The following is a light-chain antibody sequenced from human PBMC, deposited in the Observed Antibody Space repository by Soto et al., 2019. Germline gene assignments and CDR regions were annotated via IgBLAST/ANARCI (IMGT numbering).Light chain of an antibody. J-gene: IGKJ3*01. Sequence: AIQLTQSPSSLSASVGDRVTITCRVSQDISRALVWYQQKPGRAPRLLIYDASTLESGVPSRFSGSGSGTDFILTLSILQPEDFATYYCQLSYSCPCTFGPGTKVDLK. CDR2: DAS. CDR1: QDISRA. V-gene: IGKV1-13*02. CDR3: QLSYSCPCT.